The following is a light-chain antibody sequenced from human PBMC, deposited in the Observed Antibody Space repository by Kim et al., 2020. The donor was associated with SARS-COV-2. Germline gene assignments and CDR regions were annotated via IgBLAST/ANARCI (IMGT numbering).Light chain of an antibody. CDR2: QDS. CDR3: QAWDSSTYYV. J-gene: IGLJ1*01. CDR1: KLGDKY. Sequence: VYPGQTASITGSGDKLGDKYACWYQQKPGQSPVLVIYQDSKRPSGIPERFSGSNSGNTATLTISGTQAMDEADYYCQAWDSSTYYVFGTGTKVTVL. V-gene: IGLV3-1*01.